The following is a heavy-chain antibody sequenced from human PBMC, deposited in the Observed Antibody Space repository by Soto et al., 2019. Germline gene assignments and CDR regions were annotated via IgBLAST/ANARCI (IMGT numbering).Heavy chain of an antibody. V-gene: IGHV1-18*01. CDR2: ISAYNGNT. J-gene: IGHJ5*02. CDR3: AGVSNYYGSGSYSNNWFDP. D-gene: IGHD3-10*01. Sequence: QVQLVQSGAEVKKPGASVKVSCKASGYTFTSYGISWVRQAPGQGLEWMGWISAYNGNTNYAQKLQGRVTMTTDTSTSTAYMELRSLRSGDTAVYYCAGVSNYYGSGSYSNNWFDPWGQGTLVTVSS. CDR1: GYTFTSYG.